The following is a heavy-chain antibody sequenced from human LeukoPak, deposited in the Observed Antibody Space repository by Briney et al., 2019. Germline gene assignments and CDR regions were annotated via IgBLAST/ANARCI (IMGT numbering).Heavy chain of an antibody. J-gene: IGHJ4*02. CDR2: IFYSGTT. Sequence: PSETLSLTCTVSGGSISSYYWSWIRQPPGKGLEWIGFIFYSGTTNYNPSLKSRVTISVDTSKNQFSLKLSSVTAADTAVYYCARRLDRGVTPFDYWGQGTLVTVSS. V-gene: IGHV4-59*01. CDR1: GGSISSYY. D-gene: IGHD3-10*01. CDR3: ARRLDRGVTPFDY.